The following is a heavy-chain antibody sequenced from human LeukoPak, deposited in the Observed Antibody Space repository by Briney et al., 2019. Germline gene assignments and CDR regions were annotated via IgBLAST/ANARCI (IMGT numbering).Heavy chain of an antibody. CDR1: GYTFTGYY. J-gene: IGHJ4*02. V-gene: IGHV1-2*02. CDR3: ASRRYYYDSSGPFDY. D-gene: IGHD3-22*01. Sequence: GASVKVSCKASGYTFTGYYIHWVRQAPGQGLEWMGCINPNSGGTNYAQKFQGRVTMTRDTSISTAYMELSRLRSDDTAVYYCASRRYYYDSSGPFDYWGQGALVTVSS. CDR2: INPNSGGT.